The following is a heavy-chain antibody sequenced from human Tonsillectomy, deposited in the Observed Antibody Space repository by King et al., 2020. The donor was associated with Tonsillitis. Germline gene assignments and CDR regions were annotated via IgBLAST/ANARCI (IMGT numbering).Heavy chain of an antibody. Sequence: VQLVQSGAEVKKPGSSVKVSCKASGGTFSSYAFSWVRQAPGQGLEWMGRIIPILGIANYAQKFQGRVTFTADKSTSTAYMELSSLRSADTSVYYCPTGDFWASYYYVMDVRGKGTTLTVSP. CDR1: GGTFSSYA. CDR3: PTGDFWASYYYVMDV. D-gene: IGHD3-3*01. V-gene: IGHV1-69*09. J-gene: IGHJ6*04. CDR2: IIPILGIA.